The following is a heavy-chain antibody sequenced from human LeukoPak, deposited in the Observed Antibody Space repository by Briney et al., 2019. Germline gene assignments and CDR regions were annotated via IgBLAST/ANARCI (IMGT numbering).Heavy chain of an antibody. CDR2: IRYDGSNK. V-gene: IGHV3-30*02. CDR1: GFTFSSYG. Sequence: GGSLRLSCAASGFTFSSYGMHWVLQAPGKGLEWVAFIRYDGSNKYYADSVKGRFTISRDNSKNTLYLQMNSLRAEDTAVYYCANPPLRGYSSSWYNFWGQGTLVTVSS. D-gene: IGHD6-13*01. J-gene: IGHJ4*02. CDR3: ANPPLRGYSSSWYNF.